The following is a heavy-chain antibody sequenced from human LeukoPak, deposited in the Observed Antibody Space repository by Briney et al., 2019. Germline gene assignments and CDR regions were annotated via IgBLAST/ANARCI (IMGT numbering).Heavy chain of an antibody. CDR2: VDPEDGET. CDR1: GYTFTDYY. Sequence: ASVKVSCKASGYTFTDYYMHLVQQAPGKGLEWMGRVDPEDGETIYAEKFQSRVTITADTSTDTAYMELSSLRSEDTAVYYCATASYYGGFAFDIWGQGTMVTVSS. D-gene: IGHD4-23*01. CDR3: ATASYYGGFAFDI. J-gene: IGHJ3*02. V-gene: IGHV1-69-2*01.